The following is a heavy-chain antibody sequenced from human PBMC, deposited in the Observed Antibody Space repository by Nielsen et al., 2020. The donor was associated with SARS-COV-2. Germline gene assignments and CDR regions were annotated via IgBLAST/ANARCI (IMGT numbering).Heavy chain of an antibody. CDR2: IYYSGST. V-gene: IGHV4-39*01. J-gene: IGHJ6*02. Sequence: WIRQPPGKGLEWIGSIYYSGSTYYNPSLKSRVTISVDTSKNQFSLKLSSVTAADTAVYCCARRHSSSWYGVATDYGMDVWGQGTTVTVSS. CDR3: ARRHSSSWYGVATDYGMDV. D-gene: IGHD6-13*01.